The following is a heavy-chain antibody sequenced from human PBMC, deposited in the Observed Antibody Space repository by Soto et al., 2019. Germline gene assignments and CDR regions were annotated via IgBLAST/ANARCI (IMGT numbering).Heavy chain of an antibody. J-gene: IGHJ4*02. CDR1: GFIFTNYW. V-gene: IGHV3-7*01. CDR2: MKQDGSEK. Sequence: GGSLRLSCAASGFIFTNYWMSWVRQAPGKGLEWVANMKQDGSEKYYVDSVKGRFTISRDNARNSVHLQMNSLRPEDTAVYYCARGRSWKDYWGQGTRVTVSS. D-gene: IGHD6-13*01. CDR3: ARGRSWKDY.